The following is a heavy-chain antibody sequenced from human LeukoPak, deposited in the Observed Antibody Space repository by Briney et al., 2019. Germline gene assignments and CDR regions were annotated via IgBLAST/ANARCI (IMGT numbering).Heavy chain of an antibody. Sequence: SETLSLTCTVSGGSISSGGYYWSWIRQPPGKGLEWIGYIYHSGSTYYNPSLKSRVTISVDRSKNQFSLKLSSVTAADTAVYYCARGVGVFGVVTEYDFDYWGQGTLVAVSS. J-gene: IGHJ4*02. CDR3: ARGVGVFGVVTEYDFDY. D-gene: IGHD3-3*01. CDR1: GGSISSGGYY. CDR2: IYHSGST. V-gene: IGHV4-30-2*01.